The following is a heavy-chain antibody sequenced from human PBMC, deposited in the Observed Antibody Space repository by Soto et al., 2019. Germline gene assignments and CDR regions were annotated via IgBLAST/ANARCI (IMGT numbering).Heavy chain of an antibody. CDR3: ARDLVYYYDSSDNAFDI. CDR2: IWYDGSNK. J-gene: IGHJ3*02. CDR1: GFTFSIYG. D-gene: IGHD3-22*01. V-gene: IGHV3-33*01. Sequence: GGSLRLSCAASGFTFSIYGMHWVRQAPGKGLEWVAVIWYDGSNKYYADSVKGRFTISRDNSKNTLYLQMNSLRAEDTAVYYCARDLVYYYDSSDNAFDIWGQGTMVTVSS.